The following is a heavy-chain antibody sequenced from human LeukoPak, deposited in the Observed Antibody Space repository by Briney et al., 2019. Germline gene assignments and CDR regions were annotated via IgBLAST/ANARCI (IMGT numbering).Heavy chain of an antibody. CDR3: ARDYGDLNWYFDL. Sequence: SETLSLTCTVSLDSTTSNFWSWVRRPPGKGLEWIGEIHRSGSPNYNPSLQSRVTISIDRSRNQIALELSSVTAADTAVYYCARDYGDLNWYFDLWGRGTLVTVSS. CDR1: LDSTTSNF. J-gene: IGHJ2*01. CDR2: IHRSGSP. V-gene: IGHV4-4*02. D-gene: IGHD4-17*01.